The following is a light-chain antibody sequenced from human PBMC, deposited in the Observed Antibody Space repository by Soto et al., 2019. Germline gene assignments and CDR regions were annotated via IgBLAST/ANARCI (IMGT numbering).Light chain of an antibody. CDR2: NNN. CDR3: AAWDDSLSGVV. V-gene: IGLV1-47*01. J-gene: IGLJ3*02. Sequence: QSVLTQPPSASGTPGQRVTISCSGSSSNIGSNYVYWYQQLPGTAPKLLIYNNNHRPSAGPDRFSRSKSGTSASLAISGLRSEDEANYYCAAWDDSLSGVVFGGGTKVTVL. CDR1: SSNIGSNY.